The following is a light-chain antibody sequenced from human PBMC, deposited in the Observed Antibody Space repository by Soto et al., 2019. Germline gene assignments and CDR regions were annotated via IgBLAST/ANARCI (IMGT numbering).Light chain of an antibody. J-gene: IGLJ2*01. CDR1: GSDIGSYNL. Sequence: QSVLTQPASVSGSPGQSITISCTGTGSDIGSYNLVSWYQHRPGQVPRLVIYEGSERPAGVSDRFSGSISGNTASLTISGLQAEDEGAFFCCSYAGDSTMIFGGGTKLTVL. CDR2: EGS. CDR3: CSYAGDSTMI. V-gene: IGLV2-23*01.